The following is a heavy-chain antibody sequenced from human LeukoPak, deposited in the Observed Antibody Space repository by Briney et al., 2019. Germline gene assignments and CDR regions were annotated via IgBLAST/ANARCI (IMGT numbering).Heavy chain of an antibody. CDR1: GFAFSTYD. CDR3: ARNYYDSSAYYYFDY. CDR2: IGIAGDT. D-gene: IGHD3-22*01. V-gene: IGHV3-13*04. J-gene: IGHJ4*02. Sequence: GGSLRLSCAASGFAFSTYDMHWVRQATGKGLEWVSAIGIAGDTYYPGSVKGRFTISRENAKNSLFLQMNSLRAEDTAVYYCARNYYDSSAYYYFDYWGQGTLVTVSS.